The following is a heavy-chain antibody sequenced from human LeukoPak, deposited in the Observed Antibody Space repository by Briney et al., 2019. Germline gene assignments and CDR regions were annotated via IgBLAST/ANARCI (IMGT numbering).Heavy chain of an antibody. D-gene: IGHD2/OR15-2a*01. V-gene: IGHV3-30-3*01. Sequence: GGSLRLSCAASGFTFSSYAMYWVRQAPGKGLEWVAVMSYDGSNKFYADSVKGRFTISRDNSKNTLYLQMNSLRANDTDVYYCARAIGGTKNAFDIWGQGTMVTVSS. CDR3: ARAIGGTKNAFDI. CDR2: MSYDGSNK. CDR1: GFTFSSYA. J-gene: IGHJ3*02.